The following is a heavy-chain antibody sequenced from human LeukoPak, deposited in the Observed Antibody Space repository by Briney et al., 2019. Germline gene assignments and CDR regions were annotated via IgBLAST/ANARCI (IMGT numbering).Heavy chain of an antibody. CDR2: IRSKAYGGTT. D-gene: IGHD6-13*01. J-gene: IGHJ5*02. CDR1: GFTFGDYA. CDR3: TRAAGPTWAHWFDP. Sequence: PGGSLRLSCTASGFTFGDYAMSWFRQAPGKGLEWVGFIRSKAYGGTTEYAASVKGRFTISRDDSKSIAYLQMNSLKTEDTAVYYCTRAAGPTWAHWFDPWGQGTLVTVSS. V-gene: IGHV3-49*03.